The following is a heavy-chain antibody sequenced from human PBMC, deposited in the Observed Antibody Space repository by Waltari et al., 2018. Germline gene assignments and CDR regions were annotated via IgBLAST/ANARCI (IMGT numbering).Heavy chain of an antibody. Sequence: QVQLQDSGSGLVKPSETLSLTCTVSGGSISSYYWSWIRQPPGNGLEWIGYIYYSGSTNYNPSLKSRVTISVDTSKNQFSLKLSSVTAADTAVYYCARASVQGVIFNWGQGTLVTVSS. CDR2: IYYSGST. V-gene: IGHV4-59*12. CDR3: ARASVQGVIFN. D-gene: IGHD3-10*02. J-gene: IGHJ4*02. CDR1: GGSISSYY.